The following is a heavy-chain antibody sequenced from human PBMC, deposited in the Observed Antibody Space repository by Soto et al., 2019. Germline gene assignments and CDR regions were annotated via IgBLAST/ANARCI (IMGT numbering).Heavy chain of an antibody. CDR2: INIEGSTT. Sequence: EVQLVESGGGLVQPGGSLRLSCAASGFTFNKYWMHWVRQAPGKGLVWVSRINIEGSTTDYADSVRGRFAISRDNAKNTLYLQINSLRDEDTAVYYCTIDRGGNFYGGFDYWGRGTLVTVSP. V-gene: IGHV3-74*01. D-gene: IGHD2-15*01. J-gene: IGHJ4*02. CDR1: GFTFNKYW. CDR3: TIDRGGNFYGGFDY.